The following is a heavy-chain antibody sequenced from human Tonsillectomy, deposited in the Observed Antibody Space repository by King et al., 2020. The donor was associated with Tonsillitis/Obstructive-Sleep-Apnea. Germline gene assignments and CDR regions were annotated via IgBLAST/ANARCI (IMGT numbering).Heavy chain of an antibody. V-gene: IGHV4-39*01. J-gene: IGHJ6*03. D-gene: IGHD4-17*01. CDR1: GGSISSSSSY. Sequence: QLQESGPGLVKPSETLSLNCTVSGGSISSSSSYWGWIRQPPGKGLEWIASIYYSGSTYYNPSLKSRVTISVDTSKNQFSLNLSSVTAADTAVYYCAARREYGDSTDYYFYYMDVWGKGTTVTVSS. CDR3: AARREYGDSTDYYFYYMDV. CDR2: IYYSGST.